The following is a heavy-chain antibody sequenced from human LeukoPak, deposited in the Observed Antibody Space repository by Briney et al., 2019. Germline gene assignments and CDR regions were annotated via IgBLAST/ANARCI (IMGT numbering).Heavy chain of an antibody. CDR3: AKRPRSGSYGPFDY. CDR1: GFTFSSYA. J-gene: IGHJ4*02. Sequence: GGSLRLSWAASGFTFSSYAMSWVRQAPGKGLEWVSAISGSGGSTYYADSVKGRFTISRENSKNTLYLQMNSLRAEDTAVYYCAKRPRSGSYGPFDYWGQGTLVTVSS. V-gene: IGHV3-23*01. CDR2: ISGSGGST. D-gene: IGHD1-26*01.